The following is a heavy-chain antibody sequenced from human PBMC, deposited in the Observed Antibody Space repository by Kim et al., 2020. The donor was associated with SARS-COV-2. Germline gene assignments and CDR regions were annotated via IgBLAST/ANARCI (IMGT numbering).Heavy chain of an antibody. CDR1: GFTSRGDW. Sequence: GGSLRLSCAASGFTSRGDWMHWVRQAPWKGLMWVSRIDGGGTDTAYADAVEGRFTISRDSAKDTLYLQMNSLRDEDTAIYYCVRARYDGNCFGRWGQGTLVTVSS. J-gene: IGHJ4*02. CDR2: IDGGGTDT. CDR3: VRARYDGNCFGR. V-gene: IGHV3-74*01. D-gene: IGHD2-21*02.